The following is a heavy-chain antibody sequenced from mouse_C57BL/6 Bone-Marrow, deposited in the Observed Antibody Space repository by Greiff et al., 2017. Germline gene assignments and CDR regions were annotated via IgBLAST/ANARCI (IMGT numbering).Heavy chain of an antibody. CDR2: IDPSDSET. V-gene: IGHV1-52*01. Sequence: QVQLQQPGAELVRPGSSVKLSCKASGYTFTSYWMHWVKQRPIQGLEWIGNIDPSDSETHYNQKFKDKATLTVDKSSSTAYMQLSSLTSEDSAVYYCARFYYSNPYYARDYWGQGTSVTVSS. CDR3: ARFYYSNPYYARDY. CDR1: GYTFTSYW. J-gene: IGHJ4*01. D-gene: IGHD2-5*01.